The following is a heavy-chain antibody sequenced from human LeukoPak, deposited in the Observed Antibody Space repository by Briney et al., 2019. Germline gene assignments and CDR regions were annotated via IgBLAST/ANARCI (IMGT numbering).Heavy chain of an antibody. CDR2: IYYTEST. D-gene: IGHD3-16*01. V-gene: IGHV4-59*01. CDR3: ARCPDPPYFDF. CDR1: GGSFSSYY. J-gene: IGHJ4*02. Sequence: SETLSLTCTVSGGSFSSYYWGWIRQPPGKGLEWIGYIYYTESTRYNPSLKSRVTISLDTSMNQFSLELSSVTAADTAFYYCARCPDPPYFDFWGQGILVTVSS.